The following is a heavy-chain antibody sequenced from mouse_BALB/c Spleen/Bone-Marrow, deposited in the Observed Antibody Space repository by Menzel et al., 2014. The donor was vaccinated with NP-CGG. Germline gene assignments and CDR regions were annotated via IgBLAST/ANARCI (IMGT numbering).Heavy chain of an antibody. V-gene: IGHV1-69*02. CDR2: LDPSDSYT. J-gene: IGHJ1*01. CDR3: ARSRGCYDYWYFDV. Sequence: QVQLQQSGAELVKPGASVKLSCKASGYTFTSYWMHWVKQRPGQGLEWIGELDPSDSYTNYNQKFKGKATLTVDKSSSTAYMQLSSLTSEDSAVYYCARSRGCYDYWYFDVWGAGTTVTVSS. CDR1: GYTFTSYW. D-gene: IGHD2-3*01.